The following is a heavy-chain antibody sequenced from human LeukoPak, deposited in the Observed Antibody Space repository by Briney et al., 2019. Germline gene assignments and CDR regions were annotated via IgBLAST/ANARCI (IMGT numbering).Heavy chain of an antibody. V-gene: IGHV3-53*01. Sequence: PGGSLRLSCAASGFSVSNKYMSWVRQAPGKGLEWVSVIYTGGDIYYADSVRGRFTISRDNSKNTVNLQMNSLRAEDTALYYCAGGQMFTSGGFDDWGQGTLVTVSS. J-gene: IGHJ4*02. CDR3: AGGQMFTSGGFDD. CDR1: GFSVSNKY. D-gene: IGHD6-19*01. CDR2: IYTGGDI.